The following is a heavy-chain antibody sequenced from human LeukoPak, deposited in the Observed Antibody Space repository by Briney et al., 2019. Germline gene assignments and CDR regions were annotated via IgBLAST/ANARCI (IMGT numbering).Heavy chain of an antibody. J-gene: IGHJ4*02. D-gene: IGHD6-6*01. Sequence: SETLSLACAVYGGSFSGYYWSWIRQPPGKGLEWIGEINHSGSTNYNPSLKSRVTISVDTSKNQFSLKLSSVTAADTAVYYCAGGSLAARQFDYWGQGTLVTVSS. CDR1: GGSFSGYY. V-gene: IGHV4-34*01. CDR3: AGGSLAARQFDY. CDR2: INHSGST.